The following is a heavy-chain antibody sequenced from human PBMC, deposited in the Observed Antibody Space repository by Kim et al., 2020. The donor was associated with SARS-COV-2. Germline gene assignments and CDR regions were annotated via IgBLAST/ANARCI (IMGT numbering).Heavy chain of an antibody. CDR1: GYTFTSYA. V-gene: IGHV7-4-1*02. CDR2: INTNTGNP. J-gene: IGHJ6*02. CDR3: AVAVAGTGGYYYYGMDV. Sequence: ASVKVSCKASGYTFTSYAMNWVRQAPGQGLEWMGWINTNTGNPTYAQGFTGRFVFSLDTSVSTAYLQISSLKAEDTAVYYCAVAVAGTGGYYYYGMDVWGQGTTVTVSS. D-gene: IGHD6-19*01.